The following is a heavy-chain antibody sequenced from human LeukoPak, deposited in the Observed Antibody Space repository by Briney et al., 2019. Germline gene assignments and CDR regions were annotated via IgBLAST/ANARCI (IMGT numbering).Heavy chain of an antibody. CDR1: GASANTSFYF. CDR2: LFCSGST. CDR3: ARGFDN. J-gene: IGHJ4*02. V-gene: IGHV4-39*07. Sequence: ASETLSLTCSVSGASANTSFYFWGWIRQPPGKGLEWIGSLFCSGSTYYSPSLKSRVTISKGSSGNQLSLISLKMTSVTAADTAVYYCARGFDNWGLGTLVTVSS.